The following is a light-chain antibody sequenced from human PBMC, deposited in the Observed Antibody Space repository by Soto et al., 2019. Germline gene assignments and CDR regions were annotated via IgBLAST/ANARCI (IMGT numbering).Light chain of an antibody. V-gene: IGLV2-8*01. CDR2: EVS. CDR1: SSDVGGYNY. J-gene: IGLJ1*01. CDR3: SSYAGSIYV. Sequence: QSALTQPPSASGSPGQSVTISCTGTSSDVGGYNYVSWYQQHPGKAPKLMIYEVSKRPSGVPDRFSGSKSGNTASLTGSGLQAEDEADYYCSSYAGSIYVFGTGTKLTVL.